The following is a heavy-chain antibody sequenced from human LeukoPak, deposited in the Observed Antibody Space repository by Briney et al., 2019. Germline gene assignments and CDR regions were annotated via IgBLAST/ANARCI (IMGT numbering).Heavy chain of an antibody. CDR1: GLTFSIYG. CDR2: IGGNGGST. Sequence: GGSHSLSCAPSGLTFSIYGMSSARHAAGKGLEWVSVIGGNGGSTYFADSVKGRFAISRDNSKSTLWLQMNSLRADDTAIYDCARDVGARISAAGTFDYWGQGSLVTVSS. D-gene: IGHD6-13*01. CDR3: ARDVGARISAAGTFDY. J-gene: IGHJ4*02. V-gene: IGHV3-23*01.